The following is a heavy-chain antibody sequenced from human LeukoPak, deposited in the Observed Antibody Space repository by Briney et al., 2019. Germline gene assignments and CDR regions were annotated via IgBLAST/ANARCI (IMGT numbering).Heavy chain of an antibody. Sequence: PGGSLRLSCAASGFSFSNYGMHWVRQAPGKGLEGVAVIWHDGSNKYYADSVKGRFTISRDNSKNTLYLQMNSLGAEDTSVYYCAKGTYYYDSSGYPDYWGQGTLVTVSS. V-gene: IGHV3-33*06. CDR3: AKGTYYYDSSGYPDY. CDR1: GFSFSNYG. D-gene: IGHD3-22*01. J-gene: IGHJ4*02. CDR2: IWHDGSNK.